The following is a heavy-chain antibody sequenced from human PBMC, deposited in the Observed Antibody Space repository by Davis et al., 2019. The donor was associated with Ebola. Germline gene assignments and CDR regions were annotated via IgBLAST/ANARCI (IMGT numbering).Heavy chain of an antibody. Sequence: GESLKISCAASGLIFNNYWMSWIRQAPGKGPEWVAIIKEDGGEKYYVDSVKGRFTISRDNAKNSLFLEMNSLRVEDTAFYYCARALGGEDDWGQGTLVTVSS. CDR1: GLIFNNYW. CDR3: ARALGGEDD. D-gene: IGHD3-16*01. CDR2: IKEDGGEK. V-gene: IGHV3-7*03. J-gene: IGHJ4*02.